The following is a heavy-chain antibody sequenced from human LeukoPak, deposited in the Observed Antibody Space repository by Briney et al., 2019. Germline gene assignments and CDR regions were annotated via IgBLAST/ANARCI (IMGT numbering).Heavy chain of an antibody. D-gene: IGHD1-20*01. CDR3: AREGSRSWEGDNSGYYFDY. Sequence: SETLSLTCTVSGGSNSSYYWSWIRQPPGKGLEWIGYIYYSGGTNYNPSLKSRVTISVDTSKNQFSLKLSSVTAADTAVYYCAREGSRSWEGDNSGYYFDYWGQGTLVTVSS. CDR2: IYYSGGT. CDR1: GGSNSSYY. V-gene: IGHV4-59*01. J-gene: IGHJ4*02.